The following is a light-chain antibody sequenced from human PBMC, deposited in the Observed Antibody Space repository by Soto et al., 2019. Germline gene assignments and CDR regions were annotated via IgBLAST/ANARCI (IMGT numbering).Light chain of an antibody. J-gene: IGKJ4*01. CDR3: QQFSSYPLT. CDR2: DAS. Sequence: EIVLTQSPGTLSLSPGERATLSCRASQSVSSYLAWYQQKPGQAPRLLIYDASNRATGIPARFSGSGSGTDLTITISRLEPEDFEVYDCQQFSSYPLTFGGGTKVDIK. CDR1: QSVSSY. V-gene: IGKV3-11*01.